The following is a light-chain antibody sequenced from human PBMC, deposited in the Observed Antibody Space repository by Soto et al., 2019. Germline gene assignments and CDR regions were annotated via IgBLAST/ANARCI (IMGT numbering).Light chain of an antibody. CDR2: GAS. CDR1: QSVSSSY. J-gene: IGKJ2*01. V-gene: IGKV3-20*01. CDR3: QQYGSSPPYT. Sequence: EIVLTQSPGTLSLSPGERATLSCRASQSVSSSYLAWYQQEPGQAPRLLIYGASSRATGSPDRFSGSGSGTDFTLTISRLEPEDFAVYYCQQYGSSPPYTFGEGTKLEIK.